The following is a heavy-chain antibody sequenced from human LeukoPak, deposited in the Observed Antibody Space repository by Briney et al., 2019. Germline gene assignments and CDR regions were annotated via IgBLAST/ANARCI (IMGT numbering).Heavy chain of an antibody. V-gene: IGHV4-39*01. J-gene: IGHJ5*02. CDR3: ARLIWFGELSSNWFDP. CDR2: IYYSGST. D-gene: IGHD3-10*01. Sequence: SETLSLTCTVSGGSISSSSYYWGWIRQPPGKGLEWIVSIYYSGSTYYNPSLKSRVTISVDTSKNQFSLKLSSVTAADTAVYYCARLIWFGELSSNWFDPWGQGTLVTVSS. CDR1: GGSISSSSYY.